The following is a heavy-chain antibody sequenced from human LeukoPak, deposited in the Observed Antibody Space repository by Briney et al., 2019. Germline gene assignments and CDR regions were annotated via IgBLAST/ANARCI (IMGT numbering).Heavy chain of an antibody. D-gene: IGHD2-2*01. J-gene: IGHJ3*02. V-gene: IGHV1-8*03. Sequence: GASVKVSCKASGYTFTSYDINWVRQATGQGLEWMGWMNPNSGNTGYAQKFQGRVTITRNTSISTAYMELSSLRSEDTAVYYCARDKGYCSSTSCFNAFDIWGRGTMVTVSS. CDR2: MNPNSGNT. CDR1: GYTFTSYD. CDR3: ARDKGYCSSTSCFNAFDI.